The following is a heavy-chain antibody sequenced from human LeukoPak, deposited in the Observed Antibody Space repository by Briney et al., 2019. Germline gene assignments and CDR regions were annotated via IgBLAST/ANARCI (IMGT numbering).Heavy chain of an antibody. CDR2: IRNKANSYTT. Sequence: GVSLRLSCAASGFTFSDHYMDWVRQAPGKGLEWVGRIRNKANSYTTDYAASVKGRFTISRDDSKNSLYLQMNSLKTEDTALYYRTRGGPNWGSDGYWGQGTLVNVSS. J-gene: IGHJ4*02. CDR1: GFTFSDHY. V-gene: IGHV3-72*01. CDR3: TRGGPNWGSDGY. D-gene: IGHD7-27*01.